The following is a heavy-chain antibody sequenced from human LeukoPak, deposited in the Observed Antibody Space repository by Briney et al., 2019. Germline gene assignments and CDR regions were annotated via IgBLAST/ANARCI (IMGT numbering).Heavy chain of an antibody. Sequence: PSETLSLTCAVYGGSFSGYYWSWIRQPPGKGLEWIGSIYHSGSTYYNPSLKSRVTISVDTSKNQFSLKLSSVTAADTAVYYCASFYGSGFSFDYWGQGTLVTVSS. CDR3: ASFYGSGFSFDY. J-gene: IGHJ4*02. CDR1: GGSFSGYY. CDR2: IYHSGST. D-gene: IGHD3-10*01. V-gene: IGHV4-34*01.